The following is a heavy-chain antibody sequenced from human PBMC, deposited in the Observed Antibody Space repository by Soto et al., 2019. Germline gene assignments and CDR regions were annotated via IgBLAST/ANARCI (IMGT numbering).Heavy chain of an antibody. J-gene: IGHJ5*02. CDR1: GFSLCNSEMA. CDR2: IYGDDDK. Sequence: QITLKESGPTLVKPAQTLTLTCAFSGFSLCNSEMAVAWIRQPPGKALEWLTLIYGDDDKRYNPSLKSRITATKNDPNNHVVLTMTNMNTADTCTSYCGHVGTGDCSFAFDPWGPGTLVTVSS. D-gene: IGHD2-21*02. V-gene: IGHV2-5*02. CDR3: GHVGTGDCSFAFDP.